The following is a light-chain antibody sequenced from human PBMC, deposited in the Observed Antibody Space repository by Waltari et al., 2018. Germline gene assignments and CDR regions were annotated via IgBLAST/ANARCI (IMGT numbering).Light chain of an antibody. V-gene: IGLV3-21*04. CDR3: QVWDSSSDHLYV. CDR1: NIGSKS. Sequence: SYVLTQPPSVSVAPGKTARITCGGNNIGSKSVHWYQQKPGQAPVLVIYYDSDRPSGVPERFSGANSDNTATLTTSRVDAGDEADYYCQVWDSSSDHLYVFGSGTKVTVL. J-gene: IGLJ1*01. CDR2: YDS.